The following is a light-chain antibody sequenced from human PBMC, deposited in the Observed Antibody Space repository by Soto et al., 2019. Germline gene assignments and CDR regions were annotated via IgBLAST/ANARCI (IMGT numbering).Light chain of an antibody. CDR1: QGISSY. Sequence: DIQMTQSPSSVSASVGDRVTITCRASQGISSYLVWYQQIPGKAPKLLIYAASSLQSGVPSRFSGSGSGTDFTLTISSLQPEDFATYFCLQVASFPITFGQGTRLEI. V-gene: IGKV1-12*01. J-gene: IGKJ5*01. CDR3: LQVASFPIT. CDR2: AAS.